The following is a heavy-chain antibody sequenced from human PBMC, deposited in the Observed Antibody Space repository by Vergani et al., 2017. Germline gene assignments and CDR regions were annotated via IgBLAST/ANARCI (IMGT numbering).Heavy chain of an antibody. CDR3: ARNYDFWSGYYDYYYYVDV. Sequence: QVTLKESGPVLVKPTETLTLTCTVSGFSLSNARMGVSWIRQPPGKALEWLAHIFSNDEKSYSTSLKSRLTISKDTSKSQVVLTMTNMDPVDTATYYCARNYDFWSGYYDYYYYVDVWGKGTTVTVSS. CDR1: GFSLSNARMG. J-gene: IGHJ6*03. CDR2: IFSNDEK. D-gene: IGHD3-3*01. V-gene: IGHV2-26*01.